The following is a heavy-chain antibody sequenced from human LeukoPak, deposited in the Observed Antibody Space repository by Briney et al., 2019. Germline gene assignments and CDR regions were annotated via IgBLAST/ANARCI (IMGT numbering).Heavy chain of an antibody. V-gene: IGHV4-39*01. D-gene: IGHD6-13*01. J-gene: IGHJ4*02. CDR1: DGSISSSSYY. Sequence: SETLSLTCTVSDGSISSSSYYWGWIRQPPGKGLEWIGSIYYSGSTYYNPSLKSRVTISVDTSKNQFSLKLSSVTAADTAVYYCARHKGPRSSWYGDWGQGTLVTVSS. CDR2: IYYSGST. CDR3: ARHKGPRSSWYGD.